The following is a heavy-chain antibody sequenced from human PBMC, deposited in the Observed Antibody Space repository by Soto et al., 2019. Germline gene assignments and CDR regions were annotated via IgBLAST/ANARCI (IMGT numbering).Heavy chain of an antibody. CDR1: GGSFSGYY. CDR2: INHSGST. V-gene: IGHV4-34*01. D-gene: IGHD2-2*02. CDR3: ARGRGVVVPAAINWFDP. J-gene: IGHJ5*02. Sequence: PSETLSLTCAVYGGSFSGYYWSWIRQPPGKGLEWIGEINHSGSTNYNPSLKSRVTISVDTSKNQFSLKLSSVTAADTAVYYCARGRGVVVPAAINWFDPWGQGTLVTVSS.